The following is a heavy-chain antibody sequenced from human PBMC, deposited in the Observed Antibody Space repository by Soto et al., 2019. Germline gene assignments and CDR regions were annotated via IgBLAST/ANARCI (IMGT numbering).Heavy chain of an antibody. CDR3: ARGYRDF. CDR2: INQDGSST. D-gene: IGHD5-12*01. Sequence: EVQLVESGGGLVQPGGCLRLSCTVSGFTFSTYWMHWVRQVPGKGLVWVSRINQDGSSTSYAESVKGRFTVSRDNAKNTLYLQMDSLTAEDKAVYYCARGYRDFWGQGTLVTVSS. CDR1: GFTFSTYW. V-gene: IGHV3-74*01. J-gene: IGHJ4*02.